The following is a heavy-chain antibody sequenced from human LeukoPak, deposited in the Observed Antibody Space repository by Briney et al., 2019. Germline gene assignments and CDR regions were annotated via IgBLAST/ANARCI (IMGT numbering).Heavy chain of an antibody. CDR2: IYYSGST. Sequence: SETLSLTCTVSGGSISSGGHYWSWIRQHPGKGLEWIGYIYYSGSTYYNPSLKSRVTISVDTSKNQFSLKLSSVTAADTAVYYCARAYAKNWFDPWGQGTLVTVSS. CDR3: ARAYAKNWFDP. J-gene: IGHJ5*02. D-gene: IGHD4-17*01. CDR1: GGSISSGGHY. V-gene: IGHV4-31*03.